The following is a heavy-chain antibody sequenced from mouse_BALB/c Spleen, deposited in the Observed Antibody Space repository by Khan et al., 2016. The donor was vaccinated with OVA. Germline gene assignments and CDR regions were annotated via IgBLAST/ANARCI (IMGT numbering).Heavy chain of an antibody. D-gene: IGHD1-1*01. CDR3: TRLAYYYDSEGFAY. V-gene: IGHV5-6*01. CDR1: GFTFSTYG. CDR2: VSTGGGDT. J-gene: IGHJ3*01. Sequence: EVELVESGGDLVKPGGSLKLSCAASGFTFSTYGMSWVRQTPDKRLEWVATVSTGGGDTYYPDSVKGRFTISRDNAKNTLYLQMSGLKSEDTAMFYCTRLAYYYDSEGFAYWGQVTLVTVSA.